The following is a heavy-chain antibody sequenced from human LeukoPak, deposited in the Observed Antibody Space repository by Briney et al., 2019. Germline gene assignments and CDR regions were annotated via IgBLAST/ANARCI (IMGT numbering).Heavy chain of an antibody. CDR2: IYYSGST. V-gene: IGHV4-59*01. CDR3: ARGRYDRSGYNDAFDV. CDR1: GGSISSYY. Sequence: SETLSLTCTVSGGSISSYYWSWIRQPPGKGLEWIGYIYYSGSTNYNPSLKSRISISVDTSKNQFSLKLSSVTAADTAVYYCARGRYDRSGYNDAFDVWGQGTMVTVSS. D-gene: IGHD3-22*01. J-gene: IGHJ3*01.